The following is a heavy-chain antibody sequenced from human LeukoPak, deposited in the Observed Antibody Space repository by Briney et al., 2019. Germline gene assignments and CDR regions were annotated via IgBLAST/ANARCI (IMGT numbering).Heavy chain of an antibody. CDR2: ISSSSSYI. Sequence: GGSLRLSCAASGFTFSSYSMNWVRQAPGKGLEWVSSISSSSSYIYYADSVKGRFTISRDNAKNSLYLQMNSLRAEDTAVYYCASDYGGNSSPKTFDYWGQGTLVTVSS. V-gene: IGHV3-21*01. CDR3: ASDYGGNSSPKTFDY. J-gene: IGHJ4*02. D-gene: IGHD4-23*01. CDR1: GFTFSSYS.